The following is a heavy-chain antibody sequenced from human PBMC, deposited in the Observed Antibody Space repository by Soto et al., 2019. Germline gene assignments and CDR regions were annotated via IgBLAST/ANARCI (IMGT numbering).Heavy chain of an antibody. Sequence: GSLRLSCAASGFTFSSYWMHWVRQAPGKGLVWVSRINSDGSSTSYADSVKGRFTISRDNSKNTLYLQMNSLRAEDTSVYYCAKEGGLSGSYYISSSYYFDYWGQGTLVTVSS. V-gene: IGHV3-74*01. J-gene: IGHJ4*02. CDR1: GFTFSSYW. CDR3: AKEGGLSGSYYISSSYYFDY. D-gene: IGHD1-26*01. CDR2: INSDGSST.